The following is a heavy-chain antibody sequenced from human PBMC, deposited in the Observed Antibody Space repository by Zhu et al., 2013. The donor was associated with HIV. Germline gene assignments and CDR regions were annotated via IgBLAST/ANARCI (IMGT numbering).Heavy chain of an antibody. Sequence: QVQLQESGPGLVKPSETLSLTCAVSGYSINSGYFWGWIRRPPGKGLEWIGNVFHSGSPYYNPSLKSRVTISVDTSKNQFSLKLTSVTAADTAVYYCARAGGSGTKGAFDFWGQGTMVAVSS. D-gene: IGHD3-10*01. J-gene: IGHJ3*01. CDR2: VFHSGSP. V-gene: IGHV4-38-2*01. CDR1: GYSINSGYF. CDR3: ARAGGSGTKGAFDF.